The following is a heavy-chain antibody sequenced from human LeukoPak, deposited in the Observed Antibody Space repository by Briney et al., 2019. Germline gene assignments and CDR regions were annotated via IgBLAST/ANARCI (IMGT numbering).Heavy chain of an antibody. Sequence: SETLSRTCAVYGGSFSGYYWSWIRQPPGKGLEWIGEINHSGSTNYNPSLKSRVTISVDTSKNQFSLKLSSVTAADTAVYYCARLWFGEFGLDFDYWGQGTLVTVSS. D-gene: IGHD3-10*01. CDR3: ARLWFGEFGLDFDY. CDR1: GGSFSGYY. CDR2: INHSGST. V-gene: IGHV4-34*01. J-gene: IGHJ4*02.